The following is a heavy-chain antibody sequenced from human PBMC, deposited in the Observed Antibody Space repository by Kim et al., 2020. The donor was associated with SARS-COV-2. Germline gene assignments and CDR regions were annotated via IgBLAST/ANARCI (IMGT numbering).Heavy chain of an antibody. CDR1: GFTFSSYA. CDR2: ISYDGSNK. Sequence: GGSLRLSCAASGFTFSSYAMHWVRQAPGKGLEWVAVISYDGSNKYYADSVKGRFTISRDNSKNTLYLQMNSLRAEDTAVYYCARGAWLVGAFRFDYWGQGTLVTVSS. CDR3: ARGAWLVGAFRFDY. D-gene: IGHD1-26*01. J-gene: IGHJ4*02. V-gene: IGHV3-30*04.